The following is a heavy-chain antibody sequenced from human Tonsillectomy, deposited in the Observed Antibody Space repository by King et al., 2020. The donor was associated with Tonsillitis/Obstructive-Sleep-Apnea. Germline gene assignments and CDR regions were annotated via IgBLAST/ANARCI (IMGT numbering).Heavy chain of an antibody. J-gene: IGHJ6*02. CDR1: GFTFRNYE. CDR3: ARGLVATLGGGNYYGMDV. D-gene: IGHD5-12*01. CDR2: ISGSGSTI. Sequence: VQLVESGGGLVQPGGSLRLSCAASGFTFRNYEMNWVRQAPGKGLEWVSYISGSGSTIYYADSVKGRFTVSRDNAKNSLFLQLNSLKDKDTDVYYCARGLVATLGGGNYYGMDVWGQGTKVTVSS. V-gene: IGHV3-48*03.